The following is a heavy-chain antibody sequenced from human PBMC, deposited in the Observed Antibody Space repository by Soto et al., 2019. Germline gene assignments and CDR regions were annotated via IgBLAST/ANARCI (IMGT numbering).Heavy chain of an antibody. D-gene: IGHD1-26*01. CDR3: AKLGTMGVFDN. Sequence: EAQLLESGGGLVSPGGSLRLSCAASGFTFSSYAMSWVRQAPGKGLEWLAGITGRGDYTYYADSEKGRFTRSRDNSRQRLELQMNNLKVEDTALYYCAKLGTMGVFDNWGQGTLLTVSS. V-gene: IGHV3-23*01. J-gene: IGHJ4*02. CDR2: ITGRGDYT. CDR1: GFTFSSYA.